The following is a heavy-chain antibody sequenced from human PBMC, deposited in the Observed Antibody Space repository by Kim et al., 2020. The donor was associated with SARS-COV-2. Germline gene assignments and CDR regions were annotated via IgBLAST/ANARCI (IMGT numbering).Heavy chain of an antibody. CDR2: ISSSSSYT. D-gene: IGHD3-10*01. CDR3: ARDRPITMVRGVNDAFDI. V-gene: IGHV3-11*06. J-gene: IGHJ3*02. CDR1: GFTFSDYY. Sequence: GGSLRLSCAASGFTFSDYYMSWIRQAPGKGLEWVSYISSSSSYTNYADSVKGRFTISRDNAKNSLYLQMNSLRAEDTAVYYCARDRPITMVRGVNDAFDIWGQRTMVTVSS.